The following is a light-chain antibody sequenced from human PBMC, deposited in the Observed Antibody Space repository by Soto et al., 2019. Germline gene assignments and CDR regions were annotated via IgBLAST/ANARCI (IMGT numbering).Light chain of an antibody. J-gene: IGKJ3*01. Sequence: AIQLTQSPSSLSASVGDRVTITCRASQGISSALAWYQHKPGKAPKLLIYDASSLQSGVPSRFSGSGSGTDFTLTISSLQPEDFATYYCQQSFNIPFTFGPGTKVDIK. V-gene: IGKV1-13*02. CDR2: DAS. CDR3: QQSFNIPFT. CDR1: QGISSA.